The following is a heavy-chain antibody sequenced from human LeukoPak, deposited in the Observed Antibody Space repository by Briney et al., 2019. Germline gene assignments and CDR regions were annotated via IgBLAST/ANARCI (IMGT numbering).Heavy chain of an antibody. CDR2: ISYDGSNK. CDR1: GFTFSSYG. Sequence: GGSLRLSCAASGFTFSSYGMHWVRQAPGKGLEWVAVISYDGSNKYYADSVKGRFTISRDNSKNTLYLQMNSLRAEDTAVYYCARPAGYGGWYSENYFDYWGQGTLVTVSS. J-gene: IGHJ4*02. CDR3: ARPAGYGGWYSENYFDY. V-gene: IGHV3-30*03. D-gene: IGHD6-19*01.